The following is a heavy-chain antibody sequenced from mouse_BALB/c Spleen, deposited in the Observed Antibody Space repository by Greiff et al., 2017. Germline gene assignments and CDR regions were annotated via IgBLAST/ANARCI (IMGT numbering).Heavy chain of an antibody. CDR1: GFTFSSYT. CDR3: ARVYYYGSSYWYFDV. CDR2: ISSGGGNT. Sequence: EVQVVESGGGLVKPGGSLKLSCAASGFTFSSYTMSWVRQTPEKRLEWVATISSGGGNTYYPDSVKGRFTISRDNAKNNLYLQMSSLRSEDTALYYCARVYYYGSSYWYFDVWGAGTTVTVSS. J-gene: IGHJ1*01. D-gene: IGHD1-1*01. V-gene: IGHV5-9*03.